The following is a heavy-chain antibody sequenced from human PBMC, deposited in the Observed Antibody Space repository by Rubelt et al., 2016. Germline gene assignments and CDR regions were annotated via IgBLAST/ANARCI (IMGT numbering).Heavy chain of an antibody. D-gene: IGHD3-10*01. Sequence: VSCKASGYTFTSYGFSWVRQAPGQGLEWMGWISAYNGNTNYAQKLQGRVTMTTDTSTSTAYMELRSLRSDDTAVYYCARAFAPSRRGHFDYWGQGTLVTVSS. J-gene: IGHJ4*02. CDR1: GYTFTSYG. V-gene: IGHV1-18*01. CDR2: ISAYNGNT. CDR3: ARAFAPSRRGHFDY.